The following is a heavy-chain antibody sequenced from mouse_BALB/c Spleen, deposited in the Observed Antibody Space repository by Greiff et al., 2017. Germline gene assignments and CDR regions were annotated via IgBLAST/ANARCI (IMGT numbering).Heavy chain of an antibody. J-gene: IGHJ4*01. CDR3: ASYGNYEPMDY. CDR2: IDPANGNT. D-gene: IGHD2-1*01. Sequence: EVKLVESGAELVKPGASVKLSCTASGFNIKDTYMPWVKQRPEQGLEWIGRIDPANGNTKYDPKFQGKATITADTSSNTAYLQLSSLTSEDTAVYYCASYGNYEPMDYWGQGTSVTVSS. CDR1: GFNIKDTY. V-gene: IGHV14-3*02.